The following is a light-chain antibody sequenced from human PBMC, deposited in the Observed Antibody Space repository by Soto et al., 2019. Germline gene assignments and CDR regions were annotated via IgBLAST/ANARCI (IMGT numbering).Light chain of an antibody. CDR3: QQYGSSPWT. Sequence: EVVMTQSPATLSVSPGERDTLSCRASQSVNSDLAWYQQKPGQAPRLLIYGASSRATGIPDRFSGSGSGTDFTLTISRLEPEDFAVYYCQQYGSSPWTFGQGTKVDIK. J-gene: IGKJ1*01. V-gene: IGKV3-20*01. CDR2: GAS. CDR1: QSVNSD.